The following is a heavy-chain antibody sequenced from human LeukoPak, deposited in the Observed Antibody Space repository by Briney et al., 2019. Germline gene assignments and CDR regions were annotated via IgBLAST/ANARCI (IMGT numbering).Heavy chain of an antibody. J-gene: IGHJ3*02. CDR1: GGSFSGYY. CDR2: IYTSGST. D-gene: IGHD6-25*01. Sequence: SETLSLTCAVYGGSFSGYYWSWIRQPAGKGLEWIGRIYTSGSTNYNPSLKSRVTMSVDTSKNQFSLKLNSVTAADTAVYYCARESGFDAFDIWGQGTMVTVSS. V-gene: IGHV4-4*07. CDR3: ARESGFDAFDI.